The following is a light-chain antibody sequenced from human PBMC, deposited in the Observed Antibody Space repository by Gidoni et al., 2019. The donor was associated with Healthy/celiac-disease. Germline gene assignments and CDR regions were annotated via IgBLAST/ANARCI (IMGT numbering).Light chain of an antibody. V-gene: IGKV1-39*01. Sequence: DIKMTQSPSSLSASVGDRVTITCRASQSISSYLNWYQQKPGKAPKLLIYAASSLQSGVPSRFSGSGSGTDFTLTISSLQPEAFATYYCQQSYGTPPGFTFXPXTKVDIK. CDR3: QQSYGTPPGFT. J-gene: IGKJ3*01. CDR1: QSISSY. CDR2: AAS.